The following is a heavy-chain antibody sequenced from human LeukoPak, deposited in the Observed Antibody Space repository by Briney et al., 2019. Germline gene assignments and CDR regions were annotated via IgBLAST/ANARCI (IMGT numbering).Heavy chain of an antibody. V-gene: IGHV3-23*01. CDR1: GFTFSTYA. D-gene: IGHD1-26*01. Sequence: GGSLRLSCAASGFTFSTYAMSWVRQAPGKGLEWVSAIRGSGDRTHYADSVKGRFTISRDNSKNTLYLQMNSLRAEDTAVYYCAKDSKIVGATFRSYHYMDVWGKGTAVTVSS. CDR2: IRGSGDRT. J-gene: IGHJ6*03. CDR3: AKDSKIVGATFRSYHYMDV.